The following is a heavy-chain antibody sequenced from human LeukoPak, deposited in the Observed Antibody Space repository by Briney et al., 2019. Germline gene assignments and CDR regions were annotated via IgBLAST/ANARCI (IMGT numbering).Heavy chain of an antibody. D-gene: IGHD2-8*01. CDR3: ARVRYCTNGVCYPNYYYMDV. CDR1: GDSISSTNYY. Sequence: SETLSLTCTVSGDSISSTNYYWGWIRQPPGKGLEWIGSISYSGNTYYNPSLKSRVTISVDTSKNQFSLKLSSVTAADTAVYYCARVRYCTNGVCYPNYYYMDVWGKGTTVTVSS. J-gene: IGHJ6*03. V-gene: IGHV4-39*07. CDR2: ISYSGNT.